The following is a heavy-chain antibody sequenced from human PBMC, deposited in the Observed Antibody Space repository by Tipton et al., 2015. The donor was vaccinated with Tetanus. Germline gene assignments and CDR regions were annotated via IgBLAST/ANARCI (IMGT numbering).Heavy chain of an antibody. Sequence: TLSLTCTVSGGSISSRSYYWSWIRQHPVKGLEWIGYIYHSGTTYYNPSLKSRVTISVDTSKNQFSLNLTSVTAADTALFYCARVDSANDRIDHWGQGTLVTVSS. D-gene: IGHD5-12*01. CDR3: ARVDSANDRIDH. CDR1: GGSISSRSYY. J-gene: IGHJ4*02. V-gene: IGHV4-31*03. CDR2: IYHSGTT.